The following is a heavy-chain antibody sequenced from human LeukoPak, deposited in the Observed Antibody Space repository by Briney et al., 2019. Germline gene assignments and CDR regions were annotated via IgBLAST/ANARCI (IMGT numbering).Heavy chain of an antibody. CDR1: GGSISSGDYY. CDR3: ASSTSFYYASLSFDY. Sequence: PSETLSLTYTVSGGSISSGDYYWSWIRQPPGKGLEWIGYIYYSGSTYYNPSLKSRVTISGDTSKNQFSLKLSSVTAADTAVYYCASSTSFYYASLSFDYWGQGTLVTVSS. J-gene: IGHJ4*02. CDR2: IYYSGST. V-gene: IGHV4-30-4*01. D-gene: IGHD3-22*01.